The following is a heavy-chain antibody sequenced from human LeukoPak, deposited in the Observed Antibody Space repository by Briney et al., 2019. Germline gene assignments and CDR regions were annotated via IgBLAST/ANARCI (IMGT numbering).Heavy chain of an antibody. CDR2: ISSSSSYI. Sequence: PGGSLRLSCAASGFTFSSYSMNWVRQAPGKGLEWVSSISSSSSYIYYADSVKGRFTISRDNAKNSLYLQMNSLRAEDTAVYYCARTSSGWRPLDAFDIWCQGTMVTVSS. D-gene: IGHD6-19*01. J-gene: IGHJ3*02. V-gene: IGHV3-21*01. CDR1: GFTFSSYS. CDR3: ARTSSGWRPLDAFDI.